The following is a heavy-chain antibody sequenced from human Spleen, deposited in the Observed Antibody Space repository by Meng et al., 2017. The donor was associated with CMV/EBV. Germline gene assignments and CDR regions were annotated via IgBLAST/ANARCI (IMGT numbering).Heavy chain of an antibody. CDR2: ISGSGVTT. Sequence: GESLKISCEASGFTFSHYEMNWVRQAPGKGLEWISYISGSGVTTYYADSVSGRFTISRDNAKNSLYLEMNSLRAEDTAMYYCVREEGLWSGYPFDSWGQGTLVTVSS. CDR3: VREEGLWSGYPFDS. J-gene: IGHJ4*02. V-gene: IGHV3-48*03. D-gene: IGHD3-3*01. CDR1: GFTFSHYE.